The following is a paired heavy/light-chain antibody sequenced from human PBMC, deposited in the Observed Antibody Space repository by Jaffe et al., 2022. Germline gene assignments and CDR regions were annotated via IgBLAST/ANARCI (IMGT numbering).Light chain of an antibody. CDR3: MQSIQLPYT. CDR2: GVS. CDR1: QSLLHSDGKTY. V-gene: IGKV2D-29*02. J-gene: IGKJ2*01. Sequence: DLVLTQTPLSLSVTPGQPASISCKSSQSLLHSDGKTYLHWYLQKSGQSPQLLIYGVSNRISGVADRFSGSGSGTDFTLKISRVEAEDVGVYYCMQSIQLPYTFGQGTKLE.
Heavy chain of an antibody. Sequence: VQLVQSGAAVKKPGSSVRVSCKASGGSFSSHSVSWVRQAPGQGLEWMGRITPALGITNSVPRSHGSVTITADTSSRTVYMELSSLRSEDTAVYYCASAQVGSYFYDSYFGVPFDSWGQGTLVIVSS. CDR3: ASAQVGSYFYDSYFGVPFDS. D-gene: IGHD3-10*01. V-gene: IGHV1-69*02. CDR1: GGSFSSHS. J-gene: IGHJ4*02. CDR2: ITPALGIT.